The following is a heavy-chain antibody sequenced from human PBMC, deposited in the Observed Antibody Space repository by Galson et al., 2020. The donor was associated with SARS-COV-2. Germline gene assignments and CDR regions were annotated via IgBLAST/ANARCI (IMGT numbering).Heavy chain of an antibody. D-gene: IGHD3-3*01. Sequence: SETLSLTCTVSGNSISISDYYWGWIRQPPGKGLEWIGNIYYSGSNYYNPSLKSRVTISVDTSKNQFSLKLSSVTAADTAVYYCARAQGNMIFGVVIIEYFDYWGQGTLVTVSS. J-gene: IGHJ4*02. CDR1: GNSISISDYY. V-gene: IGHV4-39*07. CDR3: ARAQGNMIFGVVIIEYFDY. CDR2: IYYSGSN.